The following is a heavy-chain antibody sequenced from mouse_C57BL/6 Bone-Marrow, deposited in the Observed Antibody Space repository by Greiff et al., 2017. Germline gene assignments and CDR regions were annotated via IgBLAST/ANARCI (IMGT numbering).Heavy chain of an antibody. V-gene: IGHV1-54*01. CDR1: GYAFTNYL. D-gene: IGHD1-1*01. CDR3: ARRGRLLRDYAMCY. J-gene: IGHJ4*01. CDR2: INPGSGGT. Sequence: QVQLQQSGAELVRPGASVKVSCTASGYAFTNYLIEWVKQRPGQGLEWIGVINPGSGGTNYNEKFKGKATLTADKASSTAYMQLSSLTSEDSAVYFWARRGRLLRDYAMCYWGQGTSVTVSS.